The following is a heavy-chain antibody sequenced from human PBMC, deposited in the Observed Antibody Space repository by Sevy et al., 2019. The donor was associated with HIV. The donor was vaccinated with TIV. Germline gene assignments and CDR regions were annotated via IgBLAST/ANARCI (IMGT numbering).Heavy chain of an antibody. V-gene: IGHV5-51*01. CDR3: TRQGPSDGMDV. J-gene: IGHJ6*02. CDR2: FCPGDSDI. Sequence: GESLKISCKISGYSFTSHCIGWVRQMTGKGLEWMGIFCPGDSDISYSPSFQGQVTISADKSISTVYLQWRSLKASDNAMYYCTRQGPSDGMDVWGRGTTVTVSS. CDR1: GYSFTSHC.